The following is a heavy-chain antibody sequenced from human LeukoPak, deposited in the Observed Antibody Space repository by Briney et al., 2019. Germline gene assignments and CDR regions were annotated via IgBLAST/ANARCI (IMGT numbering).Heavy chain of an antibody. D-gene: IGHD1-26*01. CDR3: AHGVGATHADY. CDR2: IYHSGST. J-gene: IGHJ4*02. Sequence: SQTLSLTCAVSGGSISSGGYYWSWIRQPPGKGLEWIGYIYHSGSTYYNPSLKSRVTISVDRSKNQFSLKLSSVTAADTAVYYCAHGVGATHADYWGQGTLVTVSS. V-gene: IGHV4-30-2*01. CDR1: GGSISSGGYY.